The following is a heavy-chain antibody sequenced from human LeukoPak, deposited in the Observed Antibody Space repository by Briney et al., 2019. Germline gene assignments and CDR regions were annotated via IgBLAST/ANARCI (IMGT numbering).Heavy chain of an antibody. J-gene: IGHJ4*02. CDR3: ARDSISYAFGGVIDDY. D-gene: IGHD3-16*02. CDR1: GGSISSYY. V-gene: IGHV4-4*07. Sequence: SETLSLTCTVSGGSISSYYWSWIRQPAGKGLEWIGRIYTSGSTNYNPSLKSRVTMSVDTSKNQFSLKLSSVTIADTAVYYCARDSISYAFGGVIDDYWGQGTLVTVPS. CDR2: IYTSGST.